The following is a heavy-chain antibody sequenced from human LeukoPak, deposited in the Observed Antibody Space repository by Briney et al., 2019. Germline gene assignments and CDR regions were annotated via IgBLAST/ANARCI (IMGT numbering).Heavy chain of an antibody. J-gene: IGHJ3*02. Sequence: ASVKVSCKASGGTFSSYAISWVRQAPGQGLEWMGGIIPIFGTANYAQKFQGRVTITTDESTSTAYMELSSLRSEDTAVYYCASPGRDSRGPYAFDIWGQGTMVTVSS. V-gene: IGHV1-69*05. CDR1: GGTFSSYA. CDR2: IIPIFGTA. D-gene: IGHD3-22*01. CDR3: ASPGRDSRGPYAFDI.